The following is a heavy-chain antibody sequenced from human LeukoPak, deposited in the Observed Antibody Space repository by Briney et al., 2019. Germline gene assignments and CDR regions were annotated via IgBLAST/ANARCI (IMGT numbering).Heavy chain of an antibody. CDR1: GGSFSGQY. D-gene: IGHD4-23*01. J-gene: IGHJ4*02. CDR2: INRSGRT. Sequence: PSQTLSLTCAVYGGSFSGQYWSWIRQPPGKGLEWIGEINRSGRTNYNPSLKSRVTISVDTSKKQFSLKLSSVTAADTAVYYCATYGGYSPFDYWGQGTLVTVSS. V-gene: IGHV4-34*01. CDR3: ATYGGYSPFDY.